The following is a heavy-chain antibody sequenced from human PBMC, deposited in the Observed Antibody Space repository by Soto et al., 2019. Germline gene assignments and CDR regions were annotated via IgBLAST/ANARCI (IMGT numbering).Heavy chain of an antibody. Sequence: GGSLILSCAASGFAFSSYCWHWVRQAPGKGLEWVAVIWHDGSDKYYADSVKGRFTISRDNSENTLYLQMNSLRAEDTAVYYCARDPGGDEPIDYWGQGTQVTVSS. CDR2: IWHDGSDK. J-gene: IGHJ4*02. CDR1: GFAFSSYC. CDR3: ARDPGGDEPIDY. V-gene: IGHV3-33*01. D-gene: IGHD2-21*02.